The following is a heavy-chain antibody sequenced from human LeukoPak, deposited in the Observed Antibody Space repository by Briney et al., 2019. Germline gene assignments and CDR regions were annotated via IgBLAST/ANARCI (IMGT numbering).Heavy chain of an antibody. CDR1: GYTFTNYD. D-gene: IGHD6-13*01. CDR3: ARGQGSHGQQLGDY. J-gene: IGHJ4*02. V-gene: IGHV1-8*01. CDR2: LNPNSGNT. Sequence: ASVKVSCKASGYTFTNYDINWVRQATGQGLEWMGWLNPNSGNTGYAQKFQGRVTMTRNISVNTAYMGLTSLRSDDTAVYYCARGQGSHGQQLGDYWGQGTLVTVSS.